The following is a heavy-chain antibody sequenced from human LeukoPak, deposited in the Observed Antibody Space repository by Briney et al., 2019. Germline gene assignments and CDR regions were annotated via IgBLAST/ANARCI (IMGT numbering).Heavy chain of an antibody. CDR2: TIPIFGTA. Sequence: ASVKVSCKASGYTFTGYYMHWVRQAPGQGLEWMGGTIPIFGTANYAQKFQGRVAITTDESTSTAYMELSSLRSEDTAVYYCARVFARSGEIGGSYYYYWGQGTLVTVSS. CDR1: GYTFTGYY. V-gene: IGHV1-69*05. D-gene: IGHD1-26*01. J-gene: IGHJ4*02. CDR3: ARVFARSGEIGGSYYYY.